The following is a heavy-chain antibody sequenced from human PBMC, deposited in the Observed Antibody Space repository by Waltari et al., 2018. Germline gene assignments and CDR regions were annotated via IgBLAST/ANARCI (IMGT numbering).Heavy chain of an antibody. V-gene: IGHV4-4*07. D-gene: IGHD6-13*01. CDR2: IYTSGST. J-gene: IGHJ6*02. Sequence: QVQLQESGPGLVKPSETLSLTCTVSGGSISSYYWSWIRQPAGKGLEWIGRIYTSGSTNYHPSLKSRVTMSVDTSKNQFSLKLSSVTAADTAVYYCARDKYSSSWYYGMDVWGQGTTVTVSS. CDR1: GGSISSYY. CDR3: ARDKYSSSWYYGMDV.